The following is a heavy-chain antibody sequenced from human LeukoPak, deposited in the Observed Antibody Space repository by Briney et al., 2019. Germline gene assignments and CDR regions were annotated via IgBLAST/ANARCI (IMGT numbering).Heavy chain of an antibody. CDR2: ISYDGSNK. V-gene: IGHV3-30*03. D-gene: IGHD3-3*01. J-gene: IGHJ4*02. Sequence: GGSLRLSCAASGFTFSSYGMHWVRQAPGKGLEWVAVISYDGSNKYYADSVKGRFTISRDNTKNSLYLQMNSLRAKDTAVFYCARDQYDTWSRRGNFDSWGQGTLVIVSS. CDR1: GFTFSSYG. CDR3: ARDQYDTWSRRGNFDS.